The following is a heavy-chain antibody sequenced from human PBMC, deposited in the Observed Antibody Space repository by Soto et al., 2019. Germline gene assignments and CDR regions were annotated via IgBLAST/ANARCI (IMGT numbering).Heavy chain of an antibody. D-gene: IGHD3-22*01. V-gene: IGHV1-69*01. CDR3: ARRDYYDSSGYYNWFDP. CDR2: IIPIFGTA. Sequence: QVQLVQSGAEVKKPGSSVKVSCKASGGTFSSYAISWVRQAPGQGLEWMGGIIPIFGTANYAQKFQGRVTITADESTSTAYMELSSLRSGDTAVYYCARRDYYDSSGYYNWFDPWGQGTLVTVSS. J-gene: IGHJ5*02. CDR1: GGTFSSYA.